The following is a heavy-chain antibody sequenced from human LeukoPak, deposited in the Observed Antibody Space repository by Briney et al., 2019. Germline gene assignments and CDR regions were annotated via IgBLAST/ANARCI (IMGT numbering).Heavy chain of an antibody. CDR2: ISGSGGST. CDR3: AKDWRGAVVPRAFDI. J-gene: IGHJ3*02. Sequence: GGSLRLSCAAFGFTFSSYAMSWVRQAPGKGLEWVSAISGSGGSTYYADSVKGRFTISRDNSKNTLYLQMNSLRAEDTAVYYCAKDWRGAVVPRAFDIWGQGTMVTVSS. V-gene: IGHV3-23*01. D-gene: IGHD2-2*01. CDR1: GFTFSSYA.